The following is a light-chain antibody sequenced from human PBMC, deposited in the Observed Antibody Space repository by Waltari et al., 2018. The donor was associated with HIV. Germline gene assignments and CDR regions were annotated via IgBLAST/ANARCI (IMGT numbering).Light chain of an antibody. Sequence: VLTQPPSVSGAPGQTVTIFCSGNSSNIGAGFDVQWYQQLSGTAPKLLIFGSGNRPSGVPRRFSGSKAGTSPSLAISGLQLEEEGDYYCQSYDRSLNGYVFGCGTKVIVL. CDR3: QSYDRSLNGYV. V-gene: IGLV1-40*01. J-gene: IGLJ1*01. CDR2: GSG. CDR1: SSNIGAGFD.